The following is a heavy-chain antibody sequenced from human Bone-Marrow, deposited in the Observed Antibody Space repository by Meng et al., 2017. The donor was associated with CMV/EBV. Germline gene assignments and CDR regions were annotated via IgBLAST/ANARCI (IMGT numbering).Heavy chain of an antibody. CDR2: ISYSGST. CDR3: ARHPQGGYNYGFHYFDY. V-gene: IGHV4-39*01. Sequence: SEPLSLTCSVSCGSISSSNYFWGWMRQPPGQGLEWIGSISYSGSTYYNPPLRSRVTISVDPSKNQFSLKLSSVTAADTAVYYCARHPQGGYNYGFHYFDYWGQGTLVTVSS. CDR1: CGSISSSNYF. D-gene: IGHD5-18*01. J-gene: IGHJ4*02.